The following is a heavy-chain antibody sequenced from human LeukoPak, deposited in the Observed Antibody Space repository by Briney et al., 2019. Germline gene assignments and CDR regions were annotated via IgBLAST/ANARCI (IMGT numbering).Heavy chain of an antibody. Sequence: ASETLSLTCTVSGGSFSIYYWSWIRQPPGKGLEWIGYIYYSGSTNYNPSLESRVTMSVDTSKNQFSLKLSSVTAADAAVYYCARHRRLRGYSFGSYYNHGMDVWGQGTTVTVSS. CDR1: GGSFSIYY. CDR2: IYYSGST. V-gene: IGHV4-59*08. CDR3: ARHRRLRGYSFGSYYNHGMDV. D-gene: IGHD5-18*01. J-gene: IGHJ6*02.